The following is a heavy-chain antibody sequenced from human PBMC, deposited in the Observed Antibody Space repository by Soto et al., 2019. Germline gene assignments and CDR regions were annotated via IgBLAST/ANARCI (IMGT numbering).Heavy chain of an antibody. CDR1: GFTFSSYG. CDR2: ISYDGSNK. D-gene: IGHD1-20*01. V-gene: IGHV3-30*18. CDR3: AKGGITETATKNYYYGMDV. Sequence: GGSLRLSCAASGFTFSSYGMHWVRQAPGKGLEWVAVISYDGSNKYYADSVKGRFTISRDNSKNTLYLQMNSQRAEDTAVYYCAKGGITETATKNYYYGMDVWGQGTTVTVSS. J-gene: IGHJ6*02.